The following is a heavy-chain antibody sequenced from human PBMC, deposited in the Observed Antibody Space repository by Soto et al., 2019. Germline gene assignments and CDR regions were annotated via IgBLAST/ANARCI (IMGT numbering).Heavy chain of an antibody. J-gene: IGHJ5*02. CDR3: ARAKRHYDSSGPGLWFDT. CDR1: GGSISSYY. Sequence: SETLSLTCTVSGGSISSYYWSCIRQPAGKGLEWIGRIYTSGSTNYNPSLESRVTMSVDTSKNQFSLKLSSVTAADTAVYYCARAKRHYDSSGPGLWFDTWGQGTLVTVSS. CDR2: IYTSGST. D-gene: IGHD3-22*01. V-gene: IGHV4-4*07.